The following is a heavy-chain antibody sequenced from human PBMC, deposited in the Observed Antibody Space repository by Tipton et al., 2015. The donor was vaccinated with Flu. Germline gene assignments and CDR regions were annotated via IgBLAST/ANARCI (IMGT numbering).Heavy chain of an antibody. CDR2: IYQSWNA. V-gene: IGHV4-39*07. CDR3: ARVIYISSSWYVGRGDPNKIDY. D-gene: IGHD6-13*01. J-gene: IGHJ4*02. Sequence: TLSLTCTFSGGSISSRSYYWSWIRQPPGKGLEWIGSIYQSWNAYYNPTLKRRVTISVDTSKNQFSLKLSSVTAADTAVYYCARVIYISSSWYVGRGDPNKIDYWGQGTLVTVSS. CDR1: GGSISSRSYY.